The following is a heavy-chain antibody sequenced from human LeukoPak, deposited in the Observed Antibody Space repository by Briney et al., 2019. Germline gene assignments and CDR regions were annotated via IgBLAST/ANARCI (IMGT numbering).Heavy chain of an antibody. CDR3: ARDPVPDGMDV. V-gene: IGHV3-74*01. Sequence: GGSLRLSCAASGFTFSSYWMHWVRQAPGKGLVWVSRINGDGSSTNYADSVKGRFTISRDNAKNTLYLQMNSLRAEDTAVYYCARDPVPDGMDVWGQGTTVTVSS. J-gene: IGHJ6*02. CDR2: INGDGSST. CDR1: GFTFSSYW.